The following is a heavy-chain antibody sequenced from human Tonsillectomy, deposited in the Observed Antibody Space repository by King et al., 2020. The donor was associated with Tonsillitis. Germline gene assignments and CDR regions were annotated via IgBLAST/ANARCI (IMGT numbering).Heavy chain of an antibody. J-gene: IGHJ3*02. CDR2: IKSKTDGGTT. Sequence: QLVQSGGGLVKPGGSLRLSCAASGFTFSNAWMSWVRQAPGKGLEWVGRIKSKTDGGTTDYAAPVKGRFTISRDDSKNTLYLQMNSLKTEDTAVYYCTTCVVTAPHAFDIWGQGTMVTVSS. V-gene: IGHV3-15*01. D-gene: IGHD2-21*02. CDR3: TTCVVTAPHAFDI. CDR1: GFTFSNAW.